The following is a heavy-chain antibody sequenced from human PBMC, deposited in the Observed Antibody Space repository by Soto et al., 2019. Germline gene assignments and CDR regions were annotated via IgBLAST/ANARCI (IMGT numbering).Heavy chain of an antibody. V-gene: IGHV4-59*01. CDR1: GGSISNYY. CDR3: ARGRYWLDY. D-gene: IGHD2-8*02. CDR2: IYYTGST. Sequence: QVQLQESGPGLVKPSETLSLTCTVSGGSISNYYWSWIRQPPGKGLEWIGYIYYTGSTNYNPSLKSRVTISVDTSENQFSLRLSSVTAADTAIYYCARGRYWLDYWRQGTLVTVSS. J-gene: IGHJ4*02.